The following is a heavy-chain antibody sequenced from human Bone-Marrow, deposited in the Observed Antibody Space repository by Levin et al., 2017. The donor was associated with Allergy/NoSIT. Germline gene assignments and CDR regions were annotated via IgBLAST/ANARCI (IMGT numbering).Heavy chain of an antibody. J-gene: IGHJ6*02. CDR2: MNPNSGNT. CDR1: GYTFTSYD. CDR3: ARYYYDSSGYSVGYYYYGMDV. V-gene: IGHV1-8*01. D-gene: IGHD3-22*01. Sequence: ASVKVSCKASGYTFTSYDXNWVRPAKGQGLEWMGWMNPNSGNTGYAQKFQGRVTMTRNTSISTAYMELSSLRSEDTAVYYCARYYYDSSGYSVGYYYYGMDVWGQGTTVTVSS.